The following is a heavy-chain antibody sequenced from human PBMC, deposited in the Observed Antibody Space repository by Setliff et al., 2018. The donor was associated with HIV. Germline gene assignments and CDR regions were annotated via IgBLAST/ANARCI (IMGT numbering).Heavy chain of an antibody. CDR2: ISAYNGNT. Sequence: GASVKVSCKASGYTFTNYGISWVRQAPGQGLEWMGWISAYNGNTNYAQNLQGRVTMTTDTSTSTAYMELRSLRSDDTAVYYCARIYCSNAVCYIGGGVYWGQGTLVTVSS. CDR3: ARIYCSNAVCYIGGGVY. V-gene: IGHV1-18*01. CDR1: GYTFTNYG. J-gene: IGHJ4*02. D-gene: IGHD2-8*01.